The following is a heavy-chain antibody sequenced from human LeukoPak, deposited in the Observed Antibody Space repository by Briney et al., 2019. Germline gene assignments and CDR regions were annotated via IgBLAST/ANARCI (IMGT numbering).Heavy chain of an antibody. CDR3: YGGNAEH. J-gene: IGHJ1*01. CDR2: ISTDGSST. CDR1: GFTFSSYC. V-gene: IGHV3-74*03. Sequence: GRSLRLSCAASGFTFSSYCMHWVRQAPGKGLMGVSGISTDGSSTMYADSVKGRFSISRDNAKNPLYLQMNSLRGEDTAVYHCYGGNAEHWGQGTLVTVSS. D-gene: IGHD4-23*01.